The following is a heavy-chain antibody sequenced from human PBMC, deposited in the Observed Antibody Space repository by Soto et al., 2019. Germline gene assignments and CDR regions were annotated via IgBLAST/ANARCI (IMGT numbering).Heavy chain of an antibody. CDR1: GYTFTSYD. CDR3: ARGHSSGWYPLSYYYGMDV. D-gene: IGHD6-19*01. CDR2: MNPNSGNT. J-gene: IGHJ6*02. V-gene: IGHV1-8*01. Sequence: QVQLVQSGAEVKKPGASVKVSCKASGYTFTSYDINWVREATGQGLEWMGWMNPNSGNTGYAQKFQGRVTRTRNTSISTAYMELSSLRSEDTAVYYCARGHSSGWYPLSYYYGMDVWGQGTTVTVSS.